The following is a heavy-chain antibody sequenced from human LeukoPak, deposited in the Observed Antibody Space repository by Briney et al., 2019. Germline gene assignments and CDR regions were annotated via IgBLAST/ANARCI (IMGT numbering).Heavy chain of an antibody. CDR3: ARDDYNRL. CDR1: GFIFGKSW. D-gene: IGHD1-14*01. V-gene: IGHV3-74*01. J-gene: IGHJ4*02. Sequence: GGSLRLSCAASGFIFGKSWMHWVRQAPGKGLVWVSRTDGSSTTYADSVKGRFSVSMDNAQNTLYLQMNSLRAEDTAVYYCARDDYNRLWGQGTLVTVSS. CDR2: TDGSST.